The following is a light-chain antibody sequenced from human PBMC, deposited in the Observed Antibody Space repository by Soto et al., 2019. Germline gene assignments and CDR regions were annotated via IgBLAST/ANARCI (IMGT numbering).Light chain of an antibody. J-gene: IGLJ2*01. Sequence: QSVLTQPPSASGTPGQRVTISCSGSSSNIGTNYVYWYRQLPGTAPKLLIHRNDQRPPVVPDRFSGSKSGTSASLAISGLRSEDEADYYCVAWDDSLRGPVFGGGTMLTVL. CDR1: SSNIGTNY. CDR2: RND. V-gene: IGLV1-47*01. CDR3: VAWDDSLRGPV.